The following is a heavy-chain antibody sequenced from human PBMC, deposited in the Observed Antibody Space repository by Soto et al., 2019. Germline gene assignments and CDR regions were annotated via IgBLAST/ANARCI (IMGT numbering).Heavy chain of an antibody. V-gene: IGHV1-18*01. D-gene: IGHD6-6*01. Sequence: ASVKVSCKASGYTFSNYGVSWVRQAPGQGLEWMGWISGYNGNTNYAQNFQGRVTMTADPSTRTAYMDLRSLRSDDTAVYFCARKSSSSSWFDPWGQGTLVTVYS. CDR2: ISGYNGNT. CDR3: ARKSSSSSWFDP. J-gene: IGHJ5*02. CDR1: GYTFSNYG.